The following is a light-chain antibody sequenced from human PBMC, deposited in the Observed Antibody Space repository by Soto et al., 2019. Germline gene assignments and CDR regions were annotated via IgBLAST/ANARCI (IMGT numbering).Light chain of an antibody. CDR1: QSVSSN. J-gene: IGKJ2*01. Sequence: EIVMTQSPATLSVSPGERATLSCRASQSVSSNLAWYQQKPGQAPRLLIYGASTRATGIPARFSGSGSGTEFPLTISSLQSEDFALYYCQQYNNWPPYTFGQGPKLEIK. CDR2: GAS. CDR3: QQYNNWPPYT. V-gene: IGKV3-15*01.